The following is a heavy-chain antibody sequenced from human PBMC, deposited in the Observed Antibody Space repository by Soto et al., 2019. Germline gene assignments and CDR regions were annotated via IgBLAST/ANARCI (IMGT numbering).Heavy chain of an antibody. CDR2: IRSKANNYAT. D-gene: IGHD6-6*01. J-gene: IGHJ4*02. CDR3: TTSLSELDRDCY. CDR1: AFTFSGSA. Sequence: EVQLVESGGGLVQPGGSLKLSCAASAFTFSGSAMHWVRQASGKGLEWVGRIRSKANNYATSYAASVKGRFTISRDDSKNTAYLQMNRLETDDTAVYYCTTSLSELDRDCYWGQGTLVTVSS. V-gene: IGHV3-73*01.